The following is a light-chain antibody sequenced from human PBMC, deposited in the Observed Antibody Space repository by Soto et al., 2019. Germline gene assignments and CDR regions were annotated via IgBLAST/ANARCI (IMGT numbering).Light chain of an antibody. CDR1: SSDVGGYNY. J-gene: IGLJ2*01. CDR3: SSFAGGGNPVL. V-gene: IGLV2-8*01. CDR2: EVT. Sequence: QSVLTQPLSASGSLGQSVTISCTGTSSDVGGYNYVSWHQQHPGKAPKVMIYEVTKRPPGVPDRFSGSKSGNTASLTVSGLQAEDEADYYCSSFAGGGNPVLLGGGTQLTVL.